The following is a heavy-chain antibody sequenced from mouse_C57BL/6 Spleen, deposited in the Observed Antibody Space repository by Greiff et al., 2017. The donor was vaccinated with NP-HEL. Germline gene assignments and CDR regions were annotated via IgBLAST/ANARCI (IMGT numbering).Heavy chain of an antibody. Sequence: VQLQQSGPELVKPGASVKISCKASGYAFSSSWMNWVKQRPGKGLEWIGRIYPGDGDTNYNGKFKGKATLTADKSSSTAYMQLSSRTSEDSAVYFCARSLYYGSSYDYWGQGTTLTVSS. D-gene: IGHD1-1*01. CDR2: IYPGDGDT. V-gene: IGHV1-82*01. J-gene: IGHJ2*01. CDR1: GYAFSSSW. CDR3: ARSLYYGSSYDY.